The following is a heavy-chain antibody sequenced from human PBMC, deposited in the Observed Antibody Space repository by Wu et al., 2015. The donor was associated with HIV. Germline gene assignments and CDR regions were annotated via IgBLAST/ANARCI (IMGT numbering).Heavy chain of an antibody. CDR3: TRDRTWDEDY. CDR1: EDTFSNYG. V-gene: IGHV1-69*11. J-gene: IGHJ4*02. D-gene: IGHD1-26*01. Sequence: QVQLVQSGAEVKKPGSSVKVSCKTSEDTFSNYGLSWVRQAPGQGLEWMGRIIPIDSTTNYAQKFQGRVTITADESTYTVYMQLRFLRSDDTAVYYCTRDRTWDEDYWGQGTQVTVSS. CDR2: IIPIDSTT.